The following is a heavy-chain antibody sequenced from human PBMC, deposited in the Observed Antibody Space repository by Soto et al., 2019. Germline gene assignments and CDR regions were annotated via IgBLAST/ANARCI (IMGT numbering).Heavy chain of an antibody. CDR3: ARLDGDYETKNGNLVNY. CDR1: GGSISSYY. J-gene: IGHJ4*02. V-gene: IGHV4-59*08. D-gene: IGHD4-17*01. CDR2: IYYSGST. Sequence: PSETLSLTCTVSGGSISSYYWSWIRQPPGKGLEWIGYIYYSGSTNYNPSLKSRVTISVDTSKNQFSLKLSSVTAADTAVYYCARLDGDYETKNGNLVNYWGQGTLVTVSS.